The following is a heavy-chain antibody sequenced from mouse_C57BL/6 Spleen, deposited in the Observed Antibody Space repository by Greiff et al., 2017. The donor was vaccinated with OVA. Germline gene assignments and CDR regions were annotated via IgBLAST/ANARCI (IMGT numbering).Heavy chain of an antibody. CDR3: TSNDGRSFDY. V-gene: IGHV6-6*01. CDR1: GFTFSDAW. CDR2: IRHKANNHAT. D-gene: IGHD2-12*01. J-gene: IGHJ2*01. Sequence: EVKLMESGGGLVQPGGSMKLSCAASGFTFSDAWMDWVRQSPEKGLEWVAEIRHKANNHATYYAESVKGRFTISRDDSKSSVYLQMNSLRADDSGIYYWTSNDGRSFDYWGQGTTLTVSS.